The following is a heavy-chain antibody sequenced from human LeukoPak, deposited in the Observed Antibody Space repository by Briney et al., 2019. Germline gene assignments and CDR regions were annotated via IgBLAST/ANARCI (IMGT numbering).Heavy chain of an antibody. V-gene: IGHV5-51*01. CDR3: ARPRGYSYGTYFDY. Sequence: GESLKISCKGSGYSFPSYWIGWVRQVPGEGLEWMGIIYPYDSDTRYSPSFQGQVTISADKSVSTAYLQWSSLKASDTAMYYCARPRGYSYGTYFDYWGQGTLVTVSS. J-gene: IGHJ4*02. D-gene: IGHD5-18*01. CDR2: IYPYDSDT. CDR1: GYSFPSYW.